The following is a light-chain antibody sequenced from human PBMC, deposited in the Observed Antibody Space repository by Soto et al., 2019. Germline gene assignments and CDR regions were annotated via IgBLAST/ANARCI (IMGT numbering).Light chain of an antibody. CDR3: QQSYRTEWT. J-gene: IGKJ1*01. Sequence: DIQMTQSPSSLSASAGDRVTITCRASQSISSYLNWYQQKPGKAPKLLIYAASSLQSGVPSRFSGSGSGTDFTLTISSLQPEDFATYYGQQSYRTEWTFGQGTKVEIK. CDR1: QSISSY. CDR2: AAS. V-gene: IGKV1-39*01.